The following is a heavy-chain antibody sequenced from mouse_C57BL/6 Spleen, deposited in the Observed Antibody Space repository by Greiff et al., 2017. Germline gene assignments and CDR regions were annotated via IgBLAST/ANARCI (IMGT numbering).Heavy chain of an antibody. CDR2: INPSYGTT. D-gene: IGHD1-1*01. CDR1: GYSFTDYN. V-gene: IGHV1-39*01. CDR3: ARGDYYGSSYGDY. J-gene: IGHJ2*01. Sequence: EVQLQESGPELVKPGASVKISCKASGYSFTDYNMNWVKQSNGKSLEWIGVINPSYGTTSYNQKFKGKATLTVDQSSSTAYMQLNSLTSEDSAVYYCARGDYYGSSYGDYWGQGTTLTVSS.